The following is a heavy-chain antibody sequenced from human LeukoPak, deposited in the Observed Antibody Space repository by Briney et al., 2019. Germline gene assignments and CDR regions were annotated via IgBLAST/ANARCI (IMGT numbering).Heavy chain of an antibody. D-gene: IGHD1-20*01. Sequence: SETLSLTCAVYGGSFSGYYWSWIRQPPGKGLEWIGEINHSGSTNYNPSLKSRVTISVDTSKNQFSLKLSSVTAADTAVYYCARRITGTMSFDYWGQGTLVTVSS. CDR1: GGSFSGYY. J-gene: IGHJ4*02. V-gene: IGHV4-34*01. CDR2: INHSGST. CDR3: ARRITGTMSFDY.